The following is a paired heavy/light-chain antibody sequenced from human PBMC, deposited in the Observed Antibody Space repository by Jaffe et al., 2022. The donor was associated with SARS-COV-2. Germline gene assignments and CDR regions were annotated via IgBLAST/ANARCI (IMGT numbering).Light chain of an antibody. CDR1: QSVNTD. Sequence: EVVMTQSPATLSVSPGERATLSCRASQSVNTDLAWYQQKPGQAPRLLIQGASTRATGVPVRFSGTGSGTEFTLTISSLQSEDFAVYYCQQYHDWPPMYTFGQGTKLEIK. J-gene: IGKJ2*01. V-gene: IGKV3-15*01. CDR3: QQYHDWPPMYT. CDR2: GAS.
Heavy chain of an antibody. CDR1: GSSVSSGSYY. CDR3: ARVWFGEFNIDY. D-gene: IGHD3-10*01. CDR2: IYYTGST. Sequence: QVQLQESGPGLVRPSETLSLTCTVSGSSVSSGSYYWNWIRQPPGKGLELIGYIYYTGSTSYNPSLKSRVTISMDASKNQISLRLSSVTAADTAVYYCARVWFGEFNIDYWGQGTLVTVSS. V-gene: IGHV4-61*01. J-gene: IGHJ4*02.